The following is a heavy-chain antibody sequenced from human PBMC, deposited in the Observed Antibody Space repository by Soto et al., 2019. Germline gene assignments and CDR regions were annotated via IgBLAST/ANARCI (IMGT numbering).Heavy chain of an antibody. V-gene: IGHV5-10-1*01. Sequence: GESLKISCKGSGYSFTSYWISWVRQMPGKGLEWMGRIYPSDSYTNYSPSFQGHVTISADKSISTAYLQWSSLKASDTAMYYCARYCSGGSSYSNYYYGMDVWGQGTTVNVFS. J-gene: IGHJ6*02. CDR2: IYPSDSYT. CDR1: GYSFTSYW. CDR3: ARYCSGGSSYSNYYYGMDV. D-gene: IGHD2-15*01.